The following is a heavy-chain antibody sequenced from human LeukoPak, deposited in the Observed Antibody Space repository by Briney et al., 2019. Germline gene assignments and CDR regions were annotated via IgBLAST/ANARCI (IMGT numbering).Heavy chain of an antibody. CDR2: INSNSGAT. J-gene: IGHJ4*02. CDR3: ARGSGYDYLAVDFF. CDR1: GYTFTDYY. V-gene: IGHV1-2*02. Sequence: ASVKVSCKASGYTFTDYYMHWVRQAPGQRHESMVWINSNSGATSYALKFQGRVTMTRDTSISTAYLELSSLGSDDTAVYYCARGSGYDYLAVDFFWGQGTLVTVSS. D-gene: IGHD5-12*01.